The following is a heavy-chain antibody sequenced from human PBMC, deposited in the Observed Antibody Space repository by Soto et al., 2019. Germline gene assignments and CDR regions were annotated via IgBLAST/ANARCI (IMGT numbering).Heavy chain of an antibody. Sequence: QVQLVQSGAEVKKPGASVKVSCKASGYTFTSYGISWVRQAPGQGLEWMGWISAYNGNANYAQKLQGRVTMTTDTSTXXAXMXPRSLRSDDTAVYYCARDVYMVRGVISKYYYYGMDVWGQGTTVTVSS. J-gene: IGHJ6*02. CDR3: ARDVYMVRGVISKYYYYGMDV. CDR2: ISAYNGNA. CDR1: GYTFTSYG. V-gene: IGHV1-18*01. D-gene: IGHD3-10*01.